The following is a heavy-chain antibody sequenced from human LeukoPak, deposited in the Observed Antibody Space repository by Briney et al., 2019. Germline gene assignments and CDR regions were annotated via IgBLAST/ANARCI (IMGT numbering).Heavy chain of an antibody. D-gene: IGHD3-16*01. CDR2: IYYSGYT. J-gene: IGHJ6*03. V-gene: IGHV4-59*01. Sequence: SETLSLTCTVSGGSISSYYWSWIRQPPGKGLKWIGNIYYSGYTTYSPSLRSRVTISVDTSKNQFSLKLSSVTAADTAVYYCARETSQKGAHYMDIWGKGTTVTISS. CDR1: GGSISSYY. CDR3: ARETSQKGAHYMDI.